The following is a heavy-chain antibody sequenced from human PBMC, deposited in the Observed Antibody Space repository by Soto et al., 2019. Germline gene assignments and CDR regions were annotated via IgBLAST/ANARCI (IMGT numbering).Heavy chain of an antibody. V-gene: IGHV4-39*07. D-gene: IGHD3-3*01. Sequence: SETLSLTCTVSGGSISSSSYYWGWIRQPPGKGLEWIGSIYYSGSTYYNPSLKSRVTISVDTSKNQFSLTLSSVTAEDTAVYYCARDHYDFSSGSRYDWFDTWGQGTLVT. CDR1: GGSISSSSYY. CDR2: IYYSGST. J-gene: IGHJ5*02. CDR3: ARDHYDFSSGSRYDWFDT.